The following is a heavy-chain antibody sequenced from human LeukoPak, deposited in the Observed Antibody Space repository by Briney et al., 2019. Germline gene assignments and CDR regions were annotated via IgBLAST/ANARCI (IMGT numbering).Heavy chain of an antibody. J-gene: IGHJ4*02. V-gene: IGHV3-30-3*01. CDR2: ISYDGSNK. CDR1: GFTFSSYA. CDR3: ARDSSYYYGSGSPLDY. Sequence: TGGSLRLSCAASGFTFSSYAMHWVRQAPGKGLEWVAVISYDGSNKYYADSVKGRFTISRDNAKNSLYLQMISLRAEDTAVYYCARDSSYYYGSGSPLDYWGQGTLVTVSS. D-gene: IGHD3-10*01.